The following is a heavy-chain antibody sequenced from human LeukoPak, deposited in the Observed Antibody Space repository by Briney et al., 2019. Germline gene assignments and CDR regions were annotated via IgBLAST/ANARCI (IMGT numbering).Heavy chain of an antibody. D-gene: IGHD5-12*01. CDR2: ISSSGSTI. CDR3: ARAVGSGGYDNFDY. Sequence: TGGSLRLSCAASGFTFSSYGMHWVRQAPGKGLEWVSYISSSGSTIYYADSVKGRFTISRDNAKNSLYLQMNSLRAEDTAVYYCARAVGSGGYDNFDYWGQGTLVTVSS. CDR1: GFTFSSYG. V-gene: IGHV3-48*04. J-gene: IGHJ4*02.